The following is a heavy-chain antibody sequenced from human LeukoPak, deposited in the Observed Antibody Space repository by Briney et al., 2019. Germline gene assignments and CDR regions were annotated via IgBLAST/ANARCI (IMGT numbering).Heavy chain of an antibody. CDR3: ARNKRLGWERADTTFDY. CDR1: GGYISTYY. V-gene: IGHV4-4*07. D-gene: IGHD1-1*01. CDR2: IYSSGST. J-gene: IGHJ4*02. Sequence: SETLSLTCTVSGGYISTYYWSWIRQPAGKGLEWIGRIYSSGSTNYNPSLRSRLAMSVDTSNNQFSLRLTSVTAADTAVYYCARNKRLGWERADTTFDYWGQGALVTVSS.